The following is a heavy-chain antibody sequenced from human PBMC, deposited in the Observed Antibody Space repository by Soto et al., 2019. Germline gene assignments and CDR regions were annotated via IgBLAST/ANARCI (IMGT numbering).Heavy chain of an antibody. CDR3: ARDLSCRGGSCYPPHGWFDP. D-gene: IGHD2-15*01. CDR1: GFTFSSYA. Sequence: QVQLVESGGGVVQPGRSLRLSCAASGFTFSSYAMHWVRQAAGKGLEWVAVISYDGTNKNYADSVKGRFTISRDNSKNTLYLQMNSLRDEDTAVYYCARDLSCRGGSCYPPHGWFDPWGQGTLVTVSS. J-gene: IGHJ5*02. CDR2: ISYDGTNK. V-gene: IGHV3-30-3*01.